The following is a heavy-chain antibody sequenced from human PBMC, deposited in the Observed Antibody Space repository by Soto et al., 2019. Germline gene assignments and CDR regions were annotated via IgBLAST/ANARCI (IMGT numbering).Heavy chain of an antibody. J-gene: IGHJ4*02. CDR1: GGTFSSYA. CDR2: IILFFGTA. CDR3: SSRGRDYDYVWGSYRPSVRFDY. D-gene: IGHD3-16*02. V-gene: IGHV1-69*13. Sequence: ASVQVSCKASGGTFSSYAISWVRQAPGQGLEWMGWIILFFGTANYAQNFQGRVTITADESTSTAYMELSSLRSEDTAVYYCSSRGRDYDYVWGSYRPSVRFDYWGQGTLVTVSS.